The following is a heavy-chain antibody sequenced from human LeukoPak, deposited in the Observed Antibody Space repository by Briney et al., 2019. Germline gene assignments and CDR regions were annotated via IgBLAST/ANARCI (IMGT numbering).Heavy chain of an antibody. CDR2: MNPNSGGT. J-gene: IGHJ3*02. V-gene: IGHV1-2*02. CDR3: VTSSGYRTSWGAVDI. D-gene: IGHD6-13*01. Sequence: ASVKVSCKTSGYTFTCYYMQWVRQAPGQGLEWMGWMNPNSGGTNYAQKFRGRVTMTRDTSISTAYMELSGLRSDDTAVYYCVTSSGYRTSWGAVDIWGQGTMVTVSS. CDR1: GYTFTCYY.